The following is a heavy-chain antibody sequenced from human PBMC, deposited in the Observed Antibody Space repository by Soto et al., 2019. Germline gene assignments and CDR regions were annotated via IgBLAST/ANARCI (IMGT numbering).Heavy chain of an antibody. J-gene: IGHJ3*02. CDR1: GYTFTSYY. Sequence: ASVKVSCKASGYTFTSYYMHWVRQAPGQGLEWMGIINPSGGSTSYAQKFQGRVTMTRDTSTSTVYMELSSLRSEDTAVYYCARDRKWELLHIDAFDIWGQGTMVTVSS. CDR3: ARDRKWELLHIDAFDI. V-gene: IGHV1-46*01. D-gene: IGHD1-26*01. CDR2: INPSGGST.